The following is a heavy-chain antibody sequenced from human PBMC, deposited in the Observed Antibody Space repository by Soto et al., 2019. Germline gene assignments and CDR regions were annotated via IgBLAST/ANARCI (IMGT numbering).Heavy chain of an antibody. CDR1: GFTFDNYA. CDR2: ISWNSGTK. J-gene: IGHJ4*02. D-gene: IGHD5-18*01. V-gene: IGHV3-9*01. CDR3: AKELGGYSYGYELDS. Sequence: EVQLVDSGGGLVQPGRSLRLSCAASGFTFDNYAMHWVRQPPGKGLEWVSSISWNSGTKGYADSVKGRFTISRDNAKKSLYLQMDSLRPEDTAFYYCAKELGGYSYGYELDSWGQGTLVTVSS.